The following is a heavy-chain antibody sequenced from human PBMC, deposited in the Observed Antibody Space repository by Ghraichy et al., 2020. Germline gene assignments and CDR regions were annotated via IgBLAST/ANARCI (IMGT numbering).Heavy chain of an antibody. CDR2: INSVGSST. D-gene: IGHD3/OR15-3a*01. CDR1: GFTFSSYW. V-gene: IGHV3-74*01. CDR3: ARILGFYSDRTGTGGLDS. J-gene: IGHJ5*01. Sequence: SCAASGFTFSSYWMHWVRQAPGKGLVWVSRINSVGSSTTYADSVKGRFTISRDNSRNTVDLRMESLRVEDTARYYCARILGFYSDRTGTGGLDSWGQGTLVTVSS.